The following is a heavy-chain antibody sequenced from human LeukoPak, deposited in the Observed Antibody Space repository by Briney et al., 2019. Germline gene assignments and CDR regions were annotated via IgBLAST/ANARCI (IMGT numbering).Heavy chain of an antibody. CDR1: GYTFTDYY. J-gene: IGHJ4*02. V-gene: IGHV1-2*02. CDR3: TRDSYDDYYFDY. D-gene: IGHD4-17*01. CDR2: INPNSGDT. Sequence: ASVKVSCKASGYTFTDYYMHWVRRAPGQGLEWMGWINPNSGDTNYAQKFQGRVTMTRDTSISTAYMELSRLRSDDTALYYCTRDSYDDYYFDYWGQGTLVTVSS.